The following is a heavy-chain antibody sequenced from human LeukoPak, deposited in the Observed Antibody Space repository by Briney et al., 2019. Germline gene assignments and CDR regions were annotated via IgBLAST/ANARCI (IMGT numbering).Heavy chain of an antibody. D-gene: IGHD6-19*01. Sequence: QAGGSLRLSCGASGFTFSSYSMNWVRQAPGKGLEWVSHIRSSGSTIYYADSVKGRFTVSRDNAKKSLYLQMNSLRGEDTAVYYCARDSKIGRRTLIAVAGTGDYWGQGTLVTVSS. CDR2: IRSSGSTI. J-gene: IGHJ4*02. CDR3: ARDSKIGRRTLIAVAGTGDY. CDR1: GFTFSSYS. V-gene: IGHV3-48*01.